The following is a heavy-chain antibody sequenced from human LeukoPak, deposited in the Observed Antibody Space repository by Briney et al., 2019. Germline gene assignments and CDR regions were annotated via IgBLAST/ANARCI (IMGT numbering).Heavy chain of an antibody. Sequence: ASVKVSCKASGGTFSSYAISWVRQAPGQGLEWMGRIIPIFGTANYAQKFQGRVTITTDESTSTAYMELSSLRSEDTAMYYCARRPTMVRGVRWFDPWGQGTLVTVSS. J-gene: IGHJ5*02. CDR1: GGTFSSYA. CDR3: ARRPTMVRGVRWFDP. D-gene: IGHD3-10*01. CDR2: IIPIFGTA. V-gene: IGHV1-69*05.